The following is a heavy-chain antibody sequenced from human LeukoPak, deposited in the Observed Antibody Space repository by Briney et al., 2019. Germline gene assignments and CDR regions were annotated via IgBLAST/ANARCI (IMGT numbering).Heavy chain of an antibody. Sequence: SGTLSLTCTVSGGSVSSSSYYWGWIRQPPGKGLEWIGSIYYSGSTYYTPSLKSRVTISVDTSKNQFSLTLSSVTAADTAVYYCARSGYCSSTSCYASWFDPWGQGTLVTVSS. CDR2: IYYSGST. CDR3: ARSGYCSSTSCYASWFDP. V-gene: IGHV4-39*01. CDR1: GGSVSSSSYY. J-gene: IGHJ5*02. D-gene: IGHD2-2*01.